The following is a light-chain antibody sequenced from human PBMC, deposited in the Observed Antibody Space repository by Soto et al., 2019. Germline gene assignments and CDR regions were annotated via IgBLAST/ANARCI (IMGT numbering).Light chain of an antibody. Sequence: DIQMSQSPSSLSASVRDRVTITCRASQSITNSLNWYQQKPGKAPELLIYDASTLESGVPSRFSGTGSGTEFTFSITSLQPEDFGTYYCQQCYMGWTFGQGTKVDIK. CDR2: DAS. CDR3: QQCYMGWT. V-gene: IGKV1-39*01. J-gene: IGKJ1*01. CDR1: QSITNS.